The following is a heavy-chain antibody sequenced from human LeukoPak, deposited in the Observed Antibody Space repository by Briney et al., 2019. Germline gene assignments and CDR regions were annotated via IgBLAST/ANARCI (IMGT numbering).Heavy chain of an antibody. J-gene: IGHJ5*02. CDR3: ARDLGYQRLQGHWFDP. V-gene: IGHV3-48*04. CDR1: GFTFSSYS. CDR2: ISSSSSTI. Sequence: PGGSLRLSCAASGFTFSSYSMNWVRQAPGKGLEWVSYISSSSSTIYYADSVKGRFTISRDNAKNSPYLQMNSLRAEDTAVYYCARDLGYQRLQGHWFDPWGQGTLVTVSS. D-gene: IGHD2-2*01.